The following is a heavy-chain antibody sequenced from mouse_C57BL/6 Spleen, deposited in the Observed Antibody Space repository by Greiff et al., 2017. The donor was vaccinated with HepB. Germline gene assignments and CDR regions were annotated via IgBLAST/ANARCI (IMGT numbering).Heavy chain of an antibody. CDR2: IYTGSGNT. Sequence: QVQLQQSGPELVKPGASVKISCKASGYTFTDYYINWVKQRPGQGLEWIGWIYTGSGNTKYNEKFKGKATLTVDTSSSTAYMQLSSLTSEDSAVYFCARRWLPSSYAMDYWGQGTSVTVSS. CDR1: GYTFTDYY. J-gene: IGHJ4*01. D-gene: IGHD2-3*01. CDR3: ARRWLPSSYAMDY. V-gene: IGHV1-84*01.